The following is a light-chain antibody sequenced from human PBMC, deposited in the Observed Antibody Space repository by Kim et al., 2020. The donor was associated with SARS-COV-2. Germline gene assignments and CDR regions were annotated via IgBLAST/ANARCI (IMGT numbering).Light chain of an antibody. CDR3: QQYTDWPQT. J-gene: IGKJ1*01. V-gene: IGKV3-15*01. CDR1: QSVSNN. CDR2: GAS. Sequence: VSPGERATLSCRASQSVSNNLAWYQQKPGQAPRLLIYGASTRATGIPAGFSGSGSETEFTLTINNLQSEDFAVYYCQQYTDWPQTFGQGTKVDIK.